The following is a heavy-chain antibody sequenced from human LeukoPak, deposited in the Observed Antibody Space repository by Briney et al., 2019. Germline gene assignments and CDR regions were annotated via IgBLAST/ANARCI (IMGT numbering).Heavy chain of an antibody. V-gene: IGHV3-7*01. J-gene: IGHJ3*02. Sequence: GGSLRLSCAASGFTVSGYWMSWVRRAPGKGLEWVANIKQDGDEKYYVDSVKGRFTIFRDNAKNAAYLQINSLTVEDTAVYSCAAVSYLAFDIWGQGTMVTVSS. D-gene: IGHD2-21*01. CDR1: GFTVSGYW. CDR3: AAVSYLAFDI. CDR2: IKQDGDEK.